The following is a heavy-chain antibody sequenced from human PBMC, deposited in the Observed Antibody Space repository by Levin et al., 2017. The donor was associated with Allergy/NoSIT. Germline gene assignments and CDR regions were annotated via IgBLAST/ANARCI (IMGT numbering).Heavy chain of an antibody. V-gene: IGHV3-48*01. J-gene: IGHJ4*02. CDR3: ARDGTVTTSPFDY. Sequence: GGSLRLSCAASGFTFSSYSMNWVRQAPGKGLEWVSYISSSSSTIYYADSVKGRFTISRDNAKNSLYLQMNSLRAEDTAVYYCARDGTVTTSPFDYWGQGTLVTVSS. CDR1: GFTFSSYS. CDR2: ISSSSSTI. D-gene: IGHD4-17*01.